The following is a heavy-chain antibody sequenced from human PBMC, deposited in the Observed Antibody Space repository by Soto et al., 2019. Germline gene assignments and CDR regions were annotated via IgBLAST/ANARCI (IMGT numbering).Heavy chain of an antibody. CDR2: INHSGST. V-gene: IGHV4-34*01. Sequence: QVQLQQWGAGLLKPSETLSLTCAVYGGSFSGYYWSWIRQPPGKGLEWIGEINHSGSTNYNPSLKSRVTISVDTSKNQFSLKLSSVTAADTAVYYCAREAATIYSFDYWGQGTLVTVSS. D-gene: IGHD5-12*01. CDR1: GGSFSGYY. CDR3: AREAATIYSFDY. J-gene: IGHJ4*02.